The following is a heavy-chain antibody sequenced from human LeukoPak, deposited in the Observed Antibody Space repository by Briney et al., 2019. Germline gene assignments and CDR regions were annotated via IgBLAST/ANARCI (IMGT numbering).Heavy chain of an antibody. V-gene: IGHV4-61*02. CDR2: IYTSGST. J-gene: IGHJ5*02. D-gene: IGHD3-10*01. CDR1: GGSISSGSYY. CDR3: ARGGGEFNWLDP. Sequence: PSQTLSLTCTVSGGSISSGSYYWTWIRQPAGKGLEWIGRIYTSGSTNYSPSLESPVTISLDTSNNQFSLKLSSVTAADTAVYYCARGGGEFNWLDPWGQGTLVTVSS.